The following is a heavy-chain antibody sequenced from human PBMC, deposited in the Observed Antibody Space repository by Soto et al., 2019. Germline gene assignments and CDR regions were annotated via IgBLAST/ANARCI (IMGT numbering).Heavy chain of an antibody. CDR1: GLTFSNHG. CDR3: ARDGGYCSGGTCFLTREIDY. J-gene: IGHJ4*02. Sequence: QVQLVESGGGVVQPGRSLRLSCVASGLTFSNHGMHWVRQAPGKGLEWVAVIWYDGSNQYYGDSVKGRFTISRDNSRNTLYLQMNSLRAEDTAVYYCARDGGYCSGGTCFLTREIDYWGQGTLVTVSS. D-gene: IGHD2-15*01. CDR2: IWYDGSNQ. V-gene: IGHV3-33*01.